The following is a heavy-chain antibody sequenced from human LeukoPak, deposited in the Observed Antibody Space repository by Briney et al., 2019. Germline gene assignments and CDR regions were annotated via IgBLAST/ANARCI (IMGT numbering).Heavy chain of an antibody. CDR3: AKYSSTTNYYYGMDV. CDR1: GFTFSSYG. V-gene: IGHV3-30*18. Sequence: GGSLRLSCAASGFTFSSYGMHWVHKAPGKGLEWVAVMSYDGSNKYYADSVKGRFTISRDNSKNTLYLQMNSLRAEDTAVYYCAKYSSTTNYYYGMDVWGQGTTVTVSS. CDR2: MSYDGSNK. D-gene: IGHD6-13*01. J-gene: IGHJ6*02.